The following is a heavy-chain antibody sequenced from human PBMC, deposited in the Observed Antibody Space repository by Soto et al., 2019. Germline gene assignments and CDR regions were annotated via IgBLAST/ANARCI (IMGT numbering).Heavy chain of an antibody. CDR1: GFTFDDYA. CDR3: AKDSYGDYVGGWFDP. J-gene: IGHJ5*02. D-gene: IGHD4-17*01. Sequence: EVQLVESGGGLVQPGRSLRLSCAASGFTFDDYAMHWVRQAPGKGLEWVSGISWNSGSIGYADSVKGRFTISRDNAKNSLYLQMNSLRAEDTALYYCAKDSYGDYVGGWFDPWGQGTLVTVSS. V-gene: IGHV3-9*01. CDR2: ISWNSGSI.